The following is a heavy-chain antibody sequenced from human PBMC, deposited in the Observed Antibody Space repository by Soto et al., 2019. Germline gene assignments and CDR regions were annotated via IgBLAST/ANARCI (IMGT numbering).Heavy chain of an antibody. J-gene: IGHJ4*02. CDR2: INPNSGDT. D-gene: IGHD2-21*01. CDR1: GYTFTRYY. V-gene: IGHV1-2*02. Sequence: AAVKVSCKTSGYTFTRYYIHWVRQAPGQGLEWMGWINPNSGDTKYAQRFQGRVTMTKDTSITTAFMELTRLRSDDTAVYYCARKLAYCGGDCYTEPVDSWGQGTLVTVSS. CDR3: ARKLAYCGGDCYTEPVDS.